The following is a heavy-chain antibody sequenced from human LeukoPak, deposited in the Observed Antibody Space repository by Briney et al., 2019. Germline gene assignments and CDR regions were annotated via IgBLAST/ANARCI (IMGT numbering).Heavy chain of an antibody. V-gene: IGHV4-39*02. CDR2: IYYTGST. CDR1: GGSISSGGYY. D-gene: IGHD3-22*01. J-gene: IGHJ4*02. Sequence: PSETLSLTRTVSGGSISSGGYYWSWIRQPPGKGLEWIGNIYYTGSTYYNPSLKSRVTISVDTSKNQFSLKLSSVTAADTAVYYCARESGYYDTSGYSFGYWGQGTLVTVSS. CDR3: ARESGYYDTSGYSFGY.